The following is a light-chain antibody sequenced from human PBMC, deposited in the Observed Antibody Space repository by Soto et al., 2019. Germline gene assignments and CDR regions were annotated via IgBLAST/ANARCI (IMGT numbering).Light chain of an antibody. CDR1: QSISSY. CDR2: AAS. Sequence: DIQMTQSPSSLSASVGDRVTITYRASQSISSYLNWYQQKPGKAPKLLIYAASSLQSGVPSRFSGSGSGTDFTLTISSLQPEDFSTYYCQKSYSTPPDTFGQGTKLEIK. CDR3: QKSYSTPPDT. J-gene: IGKJ2*01. V-gene: IGKV1-39*01.